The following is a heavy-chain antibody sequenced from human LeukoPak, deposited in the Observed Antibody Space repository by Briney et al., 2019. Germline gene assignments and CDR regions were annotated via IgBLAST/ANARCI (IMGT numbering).Heavy chain of an antibody. CDR1: GGSISSGGYY. CDR2: IYYSGST. J-gene: IGHJ4*02. D-gene: IGHD3-10*01. CDR3: ARARYFFGVDY. Sequence: SETLSLTCTVSGGSISSGGYYWSWIRQHPGKGLEWIGYIYYSGSTYYNPSLKSRVTISVDTSKNQFSLKLSSVTAADTAVYYCARARYFFGVDYWGQGTLVTVSS. V-gene: IGHV4-31*03.